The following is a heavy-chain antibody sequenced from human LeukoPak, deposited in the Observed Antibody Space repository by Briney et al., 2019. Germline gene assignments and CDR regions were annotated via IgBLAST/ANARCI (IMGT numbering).Heavy chain of an antibody. D-gene: IGHD2-2*01. Sequence: PGGSLRLSXAASGFTFSSYWMSWVRQAPGKGLEWVANIKQDGSEKYYVDSVKGRFTISRDNAKNSLYLQMNSLRAEDTAVYYCASGFGFDCSSTSCSYFDYWGQGTLVTVSS. CDR2: IKQDGSEK. CDR1: GFTFSSYW. V-gene: IGHV3-7*01. J-gene: IGHJ4*02. CDR3: ASGFGFDCSSTSCSYFDY.